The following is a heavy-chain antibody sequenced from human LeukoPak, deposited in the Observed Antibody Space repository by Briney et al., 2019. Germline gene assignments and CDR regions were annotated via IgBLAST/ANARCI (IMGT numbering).Heavy chain of an antibody. D-gene: IGHD4/OR15-4a*01. J-gene: IGHJ3*02. CDR2: ISYDGSNK. Sequence: PGRSLRLSCAASGFTFSSYAMHWVRQAPGKGLEWVAVISYDGSNKYYADSVKGRFTISRDNSKNTLYLQMNSLRAEDTAVYYCARDRLFPNDVFDIWGQGTMVIVSS. CDR3: ARDRLFPNDVFDI. V-gene: IGHV3-30-3*01. CDR1: GFTFSSYA.